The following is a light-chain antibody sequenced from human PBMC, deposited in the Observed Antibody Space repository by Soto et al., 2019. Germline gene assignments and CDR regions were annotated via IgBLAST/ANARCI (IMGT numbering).Light chain of an antibody. CDR3: QQYDSSMYT. Sequence: EIVLTQSPGTLSLSPGERATLSCRASHTIAIRSLAWYQQKPGQAPSLLIYDTSSRATGIPDRFSGSGSGTDFTLTISRLEPEDFAVYYCQQYDSSMYTFGQGTKLEI. CDR1: HTIAIRS. V-gene: IGKV3-20*01. CDR2: DTS. J-gene: IGKJ2*01.